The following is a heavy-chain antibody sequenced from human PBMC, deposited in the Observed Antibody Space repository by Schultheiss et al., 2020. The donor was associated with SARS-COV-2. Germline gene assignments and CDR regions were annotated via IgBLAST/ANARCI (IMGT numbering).Heavy chain of an antibody. J-gene: IGHJ5*02. V-gene: IGHV3-9*01. CDR1: GFTFDDYA. D-gene: IGHD6-13*01. CDR2: ISWNSGSI. CDR3: AKDKLGSSWSNWFDP. Sequence: SLKISCAASGFTFDDYAMHWVRQAPGKGLEWVSGISWNSGSIGYADSVKGRFTISRDNAKNSLYLQMNSLRAEDTALYYCAKDKLGSSWSNWFDPWGQGTLVTVSS.